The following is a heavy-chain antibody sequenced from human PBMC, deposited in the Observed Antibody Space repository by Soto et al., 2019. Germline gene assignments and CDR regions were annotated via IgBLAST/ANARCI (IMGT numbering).Heavy chain of an antibody. CDR3: ARAPRGTWTYRKYYYYYYMDV. Sequence: ETLSLTCAVYGGSFSGYYWSWIRQPPGKGLEWIGEINHSGSTNYNPSLKSRVTISVDTSKNQFSLKLSSVTAADTAVYYCARAPRGTWTYRKYYYYYYMDVWGKGTTVTVSS. CDR1: GGSFSGYY. D-gene: IGHD1-1*01. CDR2: INHSGST. J-gene: IGHJ6*03. V-gene: IGHV4-34*01.